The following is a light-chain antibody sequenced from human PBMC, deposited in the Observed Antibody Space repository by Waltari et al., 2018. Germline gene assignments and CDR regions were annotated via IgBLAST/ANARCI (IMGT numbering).Light chain of an antibody. V-gene: IGLV3-25*03. CDR3: QSADTSGIYV. Sequence: SYELTQPPSVSVSPGQTATITCPGDALPKQYPYWYQQRPGQAPVLMISRDTERPSGVPERFSGSTSGTTVSLTITGVQAEDEADYYCQSADTSGIYVFGPGTRVTVL. CDR1: ALPKQY. CDR2: RDT. J-gene: IGLJ1*01.